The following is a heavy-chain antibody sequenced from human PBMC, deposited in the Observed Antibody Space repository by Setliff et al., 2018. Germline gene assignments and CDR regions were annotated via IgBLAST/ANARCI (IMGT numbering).Heavy chain of an antibody. Sequence: SETLSLTCTVSGGSVSNSGFFWGWLRQAPGKGLEWIGSVLYSGTTFYNPSLKSPVTISVDTSNNQFSLNLKSVTAADTAVYFCARTGTYRYFDFWGQGTQVTVSS. CDR1: GGSVSNSGFF. CDR2: VLYSGTT. CDR3: ARTGTYRYFDF. D-gene: IGHD1-1*01. V-gene: IGHV4-39*01. J-gene: IGHJ4*02.